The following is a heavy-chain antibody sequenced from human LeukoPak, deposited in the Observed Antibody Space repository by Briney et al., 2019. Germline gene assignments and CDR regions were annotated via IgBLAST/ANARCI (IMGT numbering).Heavy chain of an antibody. J-gene: IGHJ4*02. CDR3: ARVVDHDYGDYYLDY. Sequence: PGGTLRLSCAASGFTFSSYGMSWVRQAPGKGLEWVSAISGSGGSTYYADSVQGRFTISRDNSKNTLYLQMNSLRAEDTAVYYCARVVDHDYGDYYLDYWGQGTLVTVSS. V-gene: IGHV3-23*01. CDR1: GFTFSSYG. CDR2: ISGSGGST. D-gene: IGHD4-17*01.